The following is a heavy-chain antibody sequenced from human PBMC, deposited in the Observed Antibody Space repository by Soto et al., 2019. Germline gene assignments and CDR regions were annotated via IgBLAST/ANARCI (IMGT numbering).Heavy chain of an antibody. CDR1: GGSISTYY. Sequence: KPSETLSLTCTVSGGSISTYYWSWIRQSPGKGLEWIGYIYYSGSTTYNPSLKSRVTISIDTSKNQFSLNVSSVTAADTAVYYCARGGGWYYDFLTGALDLWGQGTLVTVSS. D-gene: IGHD3-9*01. CDR2: IYYSGST. CDR3: ARGGGWYYDFLTGALDL. J-gene: IGHJ5*02. V-gene: IGHV4-59*01.